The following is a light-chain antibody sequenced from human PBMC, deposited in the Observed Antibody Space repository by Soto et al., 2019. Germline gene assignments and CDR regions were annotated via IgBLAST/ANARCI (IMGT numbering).Light chain of an antibody. CDR3: SPYTISNTLPFV. V-gene: IGLV2-14*01. Sequence: QSARTQPASVSGSPGQSITISCTGSRRDVGGYNYVSWYQQYPGKSPKLLIYEVTHRPSGVSNRFSGSKSGNTPSLTISGLQAEDEADYYCSPYTISNTLPFVFGTGTKVTVL. CDR2: EVT. J-gene: IGLJ1*01. CDR1: RRDVGGYNY.